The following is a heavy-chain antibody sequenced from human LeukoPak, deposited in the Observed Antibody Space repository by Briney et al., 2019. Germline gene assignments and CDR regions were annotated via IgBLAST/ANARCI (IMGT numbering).Heavy chain of an antibody. CDR2: INHSGST. CDR1: GGSFSGYY. CDR3: ARGWYCSSTSCYKRSDAFDI. Sequence: SKTLSLTCAVYGGSFSGYYWSWIRQPPGKGLEWIGEINHSGSTNYNPSLKSRVTISVDTSKNQFSLKLSSVTAADTAVYYCARGWYCSSTSCYKRSDAFDIWGQGTMVTVSS. V-gene: IGHV4-34*01. J-gene: IGHJ3*02. D-gene: IGHD2-2*02.